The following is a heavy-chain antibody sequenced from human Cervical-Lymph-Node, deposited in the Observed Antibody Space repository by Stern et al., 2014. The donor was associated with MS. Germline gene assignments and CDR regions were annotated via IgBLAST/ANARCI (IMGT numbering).Heavy chain of an antibody. J-gene: IGHJ6*02. CDR1: GGTFSSYA. CDR2: IIPMSRTT. D-gene: IGHD2-2*01. CDR3: ARDTAGDLVLEPSTMLGQDYFYYGLDV. Sequence: VQLVQSGAEVKKPGSSVKVSCKASGGTFSSYAVRWVRQAPGQGLEWMGGIIPMSRTTEYAQKFPGRVTITADDSTSTAFMELSSLTSDDTAVYYCARDTAGDLVLEPSTMLGQDYFYYGLDVWGQGTTVTVSS. V-gene: IGHV1-69*01.